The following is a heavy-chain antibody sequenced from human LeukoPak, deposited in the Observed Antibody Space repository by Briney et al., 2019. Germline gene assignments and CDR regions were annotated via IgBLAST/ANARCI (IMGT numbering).Heavy chain of an antibody. Sequence: ASVKVSRTASGYTFTSYGISWVRQAPGQGLEWMGWISAYNGNTNYAQKLQGRVTMTTDTSTSTAYMELRSLRSDDTAVYYCASAGHYGGFPYWGQGTLVTVSS. CDR3: ASAGHYGGFPY. CDR1: GYTFTSYG. V-gene: IGHV1-18*01. CDR2: ISAYNGNT. D-gene: IGHD4/OR15-4a*01. J-gene: IGHJ4*02.